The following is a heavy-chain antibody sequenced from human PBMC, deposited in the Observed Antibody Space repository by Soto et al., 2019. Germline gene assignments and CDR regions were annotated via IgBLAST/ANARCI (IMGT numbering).Heavy chain of an antibody. J-gene: IGHJ6*02. V-gene: IGHV4-34*01. CDR3: ARQGGNDYYGSGSYQPRYYYYYYGMDV. D-gene: IGHD3-10*01. CDR2: INHSGST. Sequence: SQTLSLTCAVYGGSFSGYYWSWIRQPPGKGLEWIGEINHSGSTNYNPSLKSRVTLSVETSKNQFSLKLSSVTAADTAVYYCARQGGNDYYGSGSYQPRYYYYYYGMDVWGQGTTVTVSS. CDR1: GGSFSGYY.